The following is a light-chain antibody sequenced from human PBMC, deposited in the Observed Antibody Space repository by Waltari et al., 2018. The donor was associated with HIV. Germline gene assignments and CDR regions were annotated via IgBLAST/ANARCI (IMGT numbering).Light chain of an antibody. Sequence: SYEVTQPPSVSVSPGQTATITCSEHKLENKYTAWYQQKPGQSPVLVIYDNNKRRSGTPERFSGSNSGDTATLSSGGTQAMDEADYYCQAWDSSTVVFGGGTRLTVL. V-gene: IGLV3-1*01. CDR2: DNN. CDR1: KLENKY. CDR3: QAWDSSTVV. J-gene: IGLJ2*01.